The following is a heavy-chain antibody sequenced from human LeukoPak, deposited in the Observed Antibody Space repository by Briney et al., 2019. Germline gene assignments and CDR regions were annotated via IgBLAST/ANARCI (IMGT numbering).Heavy chain of an antibody. D-gene: IGHD1-14*01. CDR3: ARAEAGPIDY. CDR2: ISSGSSYI. J-gene: IGHJ4*02. V-gene: IGHV3-21*01. Sequence: GGSLRLSCAASGFTFSSYWMNWVRQAPGKGLEWVSSISSGSSYIYYADSVKGRFTISRDNAKNSLYLQMNSLRAEDTAVYYCARAEAGPIDYWGQGTLVTVSS. CDR1: GFTFSSYW.